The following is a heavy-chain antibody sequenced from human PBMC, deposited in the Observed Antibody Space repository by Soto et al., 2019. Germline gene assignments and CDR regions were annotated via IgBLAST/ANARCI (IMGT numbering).Heavy chain of an antibody. CDR2: IYYSGST. Sequence: SETLSLTCTVSGGSISSYYWSWIRQPPGKGLEWIGYIYYSGSTNYNPSLKSRVTLSVDTSKNQFSLKLSSVTAADTAVYYCARDRLLWFGEGGYYYYGMDVWGQGTTVTVSS. CDR3: ARDRLLWFGEGGYYYYGMDV. CDR1: GGSISSYY. V-gene: IGHV4-59*01. D-gene: IGHD3-10*01. J-gene: IGHJ6*02.